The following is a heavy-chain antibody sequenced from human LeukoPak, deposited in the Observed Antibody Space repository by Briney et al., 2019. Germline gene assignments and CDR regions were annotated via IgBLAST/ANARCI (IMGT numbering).Heavy chain of an antibody. D-gene: IGHD6-13*01. Sequence: ASVKVSCKASGYTFTGYYMHWVRQAPGQGLEWMGWINPNSGGTNYAQKFQGWVTITRDTTISTAYMELSRLRSDDTAMYYCARAMAAAGIGWFDPWGQGTLVTVSS. CDR3: ARAMAAAGIGWFDP. V-gene: IGHV1-2*04. J-gene: IGHJ5*02. CDR1: GYTFTGYY. CDR2: INPNSGGT.